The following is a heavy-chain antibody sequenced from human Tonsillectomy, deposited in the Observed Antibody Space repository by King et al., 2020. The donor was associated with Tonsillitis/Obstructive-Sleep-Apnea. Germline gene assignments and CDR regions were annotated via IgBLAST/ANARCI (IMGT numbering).Heavy chain of an antibody. CDR1: GFTFNMYG. CDR2: ISYDGSNK. J-gene: IGHJ4*02. Sequence: VQLVGSGGGVVQPGRSLRLSCAASGFTFNMYGMHWVRQAPGKGLEWLAVISYDGSNKYYADSVKGRFTISRDNSKSTLDLLLNSLRTEDTAVYYCAKDEMQLCSSTSCYLIDYWGQGTLVTVSS. V-gene: IGHV3-30*18. CDR3: AKDEMQLCSSTSCYLIDY. D-gene: IGHD2-2*01.